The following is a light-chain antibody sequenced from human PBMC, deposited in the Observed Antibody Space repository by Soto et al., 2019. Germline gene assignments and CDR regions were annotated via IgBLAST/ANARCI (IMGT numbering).Light chain of an antibody. CDR3: QQYKNWPL. V-gene: IGKV3-15*01. CDR2: GAS. Sequence: MMMTQSPATLSVSPGERVTLSCRTSHSVNSHVAWYQQKPGQAPRLLLYGASTRATGIPVRFSGSGFGTEFTLTISILQSEDFAVYSCQQYKNWPLFGQGTRLQIK. CDR1: HSVNSH. J-gene: IGKJ5*01.